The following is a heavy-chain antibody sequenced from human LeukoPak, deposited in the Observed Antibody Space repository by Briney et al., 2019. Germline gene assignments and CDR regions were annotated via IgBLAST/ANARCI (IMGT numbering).Heavy chain of an antibody. CDR1: GFTFSSYE. D-gene: IGHD6-13*01. CDR3: ARVVATGNDPDY. J-gene: IGHJ4*02. CDR2: ISSSGDTI. V-gene: IGHV3-48*03. Sequence: SGGSLRLSCAASGFTFSSYEMNWVRQAPGKGLEWVSYISSSGDTIYYADSVKGRFTISRDDAKNSLYLEMNSLRAEDTAVYYCARVVATGNDPDYWGQGTLVTVSS.